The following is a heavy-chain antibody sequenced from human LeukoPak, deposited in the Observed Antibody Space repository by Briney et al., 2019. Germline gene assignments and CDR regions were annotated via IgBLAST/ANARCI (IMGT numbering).Heavy chain of an antibody. CDR1: GFTFSSYS. CDR3: ASGRYGSGPPARFDY. Sequence: GGSLRLSCAASGFTFSSYSMNWVRQAPGKGLEWVSSISSSSSYIYYADSVKGRFTISRDNAKNSLYLQMNSLSAEDTAVYYCASGRYGSGPPARFDYWGQGTLVTVSS. D-gene: IGHD3-10*01. V-gene: IGHV3-21*01. J-gene: IGHJ4*02. CDR2: ISSSSSYI.